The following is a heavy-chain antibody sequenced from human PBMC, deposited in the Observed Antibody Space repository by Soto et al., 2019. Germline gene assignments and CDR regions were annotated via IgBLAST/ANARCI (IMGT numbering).Heavy chain of an antibody. CDR3: ARFPLDIVVP. Sequence: SGGSLRLSCAASGFTFSSYSMNWVRQAPGKGLEWVSSISSSSSYIYYADSVKGRFTISRDNAKNSLYLQMNSLRAEDTAVYYCARFPLDIVVPWGQGTLVTVSS. V-gene: IGHV3-21*01. CDR1: GFTFSSYS. D-gene: IGHD2-2*03. J-gene: IGHJ4*02. CDR2: ISSSSSYI.